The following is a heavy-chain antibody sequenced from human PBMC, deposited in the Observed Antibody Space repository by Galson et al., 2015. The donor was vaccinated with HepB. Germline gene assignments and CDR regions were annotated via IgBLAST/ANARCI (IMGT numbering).Heavy chain of an antibody. Sequence: SVKVSCKASGYTLSSYSITWVRQAPGQGLEWMGWINTYNRDANHAQKFQGRVTMTTDTSTSTAFMELRSLRSDDTAVYYCARGAFVVGLHSTQNNWFGPWGQGTLVTVSS. CDR3: ARGAFVVGLHSTQNNWFGP. D-gene: IGHD2/OR15-2a*01. CDR1: GYTLSSYS. V-gene: IGHV1-18*01. J-gene: IGHJ5*02. CDR2: INTYNRDA.